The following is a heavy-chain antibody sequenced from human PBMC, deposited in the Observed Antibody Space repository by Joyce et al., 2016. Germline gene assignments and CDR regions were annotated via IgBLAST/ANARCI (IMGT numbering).Heavy chain of an antibody. J-gene: IGHJ4*02. CDR3: ANHKAVGVTIMFEH. CDR1: GFTFSTCT. CDR2: IRASGDTT. V-gene: IGHV3-23*01. Sequence: EVQLLESGGSLVQPGGSLRLSCAASGFTFSTCTMSWVRQAPGKGLDLFSAIRASGDTTYYADSVKGRFTISRDNSKNTLYLQMNSLGAEDTAVYYCANHKAVGVTIMFEHWGQGTLVTVSS. D-gene: IGHD6-19*01.